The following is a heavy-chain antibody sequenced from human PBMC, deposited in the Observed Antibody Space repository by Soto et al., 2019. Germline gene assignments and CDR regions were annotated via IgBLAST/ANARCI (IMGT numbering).Heavy chain of an antibody. CDR1: GYSFTGYG. J-gene: IGHJ3*01. CDR2: ITTYNGDT. V-gene: IGHV1-18*04. Sequence: QVQLVQSGGEVKKPGASVKVSCKASGYSFTGYGINWVRQAPGQGPEWLGRITTYNGDTNYAQNFQGRLTMTTDTSTGTTYMELRSLRPEDTAVYYCARGRGYSLIPVVDDAVDVWGQGTLVTVSS. CDR3: ARGRGYSLIPVVDDAVDV. D-gene: IGHD5-12*01.